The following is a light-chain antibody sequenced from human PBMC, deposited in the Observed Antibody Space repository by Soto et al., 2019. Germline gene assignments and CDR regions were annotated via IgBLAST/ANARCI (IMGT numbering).Light chain of an antibody. CDR3: QHYKMYSPWT. Sequence: EIIMTQSPATLSVSPGEPATLACRASQSVSTKFAWYQQKPGQAPRLLIYGASTRATGIPARFSGSGSGTEFTLTISSLQPDDFATYYCQHYKMYSPWTFGQGTKVDIK. V-gene: IGKV3-15*01. CDR2: GAS. J-gene: IGKJ1*01. CDR1: QSVSTK.